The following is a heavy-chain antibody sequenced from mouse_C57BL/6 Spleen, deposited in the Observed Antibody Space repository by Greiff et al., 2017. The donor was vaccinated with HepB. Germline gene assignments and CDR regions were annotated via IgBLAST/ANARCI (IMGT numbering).Heavy chain of an antibody. CDR2: ISSGSSTI. Sequence: QVVESGGGLVKPGGSLKLSCAASGFTFSDYGMHWVRQAPEKGLEWVAYISSGSSTIYYADTVKGRFTISRDNAKITLFLQMTSLRSEDTAMYYCARPSVVAHYFDYWGQGTTLTVSS. CDR3: ARPSVVAHYFDY. V-gene: IGHV5-17*01. J-gene: IGHJ2*01. D-gene: IGHD1-1*01. CDR1: GFTFSDYG.